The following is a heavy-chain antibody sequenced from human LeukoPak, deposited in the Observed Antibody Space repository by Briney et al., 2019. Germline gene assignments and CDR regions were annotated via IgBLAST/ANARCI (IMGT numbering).Heavy chain of an antibody. J-gene: IGHJ3*02. CDR2: ISSSGSTI. V-gene: IGHV3-11*01. D-gene: IGHD2-2*01. CDR3: ARGDFLGYCSSTSCSTSGAFDI. Sequence: GGSLRLSCAVSGFTFSDYYMSWIRQAPGKGLEWVSYISSSGSTIYYADSVKGRFTISRDNAKNSLYLQMNSLRAEDTAVYYCARGDFLGYCSSTSCSTSGAFDIWGQGTMVTVSS. CDR1: GFTFSDYY.